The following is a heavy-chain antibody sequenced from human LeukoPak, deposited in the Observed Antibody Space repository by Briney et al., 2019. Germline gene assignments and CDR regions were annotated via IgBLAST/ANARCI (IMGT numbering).Heavy chain of an antibody. J-gene: IGHJ4*02. CDR3: AYWGGY. CDR1: GFTFNNYA. V-gene: IGHV3-23*01. CDR2: ISGSGGAT. D-gene: IGHD7-27*01. Sequence: GGSLRLSCAASGFTFNNYAMSWVRQAPGKGLEWVSAISGSGGATYFADSVKGRFTISRDNAKNSLYLQMNSLRPEDTAVYYCAYWGGYWGQGTLVTVSS.